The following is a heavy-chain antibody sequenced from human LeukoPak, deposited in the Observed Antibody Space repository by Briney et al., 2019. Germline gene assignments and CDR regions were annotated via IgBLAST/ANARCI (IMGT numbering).Heavy chain of an antibody. J-gene: IGHJ4*02. CDR1: GVSFNDYY. V-gene: IGHV4-34*01. Sequence: SETLSLTCAVSGVSFNDYYWSWVRQTPGKGLEWIGEINHSGYTNDSPSLKSRVTLSIDTSRKQFSLKLSSVTVADTGIYYCTRMTAGHDYWGEGTLVTVSS. D-gene: IGHD2-21*02. CDR3: TRMTAGHDY. CDR2: INHSGYT.